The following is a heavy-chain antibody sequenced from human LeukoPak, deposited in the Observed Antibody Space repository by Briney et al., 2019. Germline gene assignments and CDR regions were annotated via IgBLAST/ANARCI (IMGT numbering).Heavy chain of an antibody. D-gene: IGHD3-10*01. CDR3: AKVRSGSGSYSYYYYYGMDV. J-gene: IGHJ6*02. CDR2: ISSSGSTI. Sequence: GGSLRLSCAASGFTFSSYEMNWVRQAPGKGLEWVSYISSSGSTIYYADSVKGRFTISRDNSKNTLYLQMNSLRAEDTAVYYCAKVRSGSGSYSYYYYYGMDVWGQGTTVTVSS. V-gene: IGHV3-48*03. CDR1: GFTFSSYE.